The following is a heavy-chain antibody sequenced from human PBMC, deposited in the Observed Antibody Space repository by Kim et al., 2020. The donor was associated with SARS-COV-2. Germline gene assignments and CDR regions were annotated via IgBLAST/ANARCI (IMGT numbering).Heavy chain of an antibody. V-gene: IGHV3-23*01. J-gene: IGHJ4*02. CDR1: GFTFGIYA. CDR3: DASDY. CDR2: ISDSGRST. Sequence: GGSLRLSCAASGFTFGIYAMRWARQAPGKGLEWVSTISDSGRSTHYADSVKGRFTISRDNSMNTLYLQMNSQRAEDTAVYFCDASDYWGQGTLVTVSS.